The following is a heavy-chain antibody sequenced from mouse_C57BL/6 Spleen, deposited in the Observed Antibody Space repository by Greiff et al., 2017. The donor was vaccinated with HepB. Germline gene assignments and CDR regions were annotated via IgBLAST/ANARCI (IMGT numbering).Heavy chain of an antibody. J-gene: IGHJ2*01. CDR3: ARVGVVGDY. Sequence: EVQLQESGPGLVKPSQSLSLTCSVTGYSITSGYYWNWIRQFPGNKLEWMGYISYDGSNNYNPSLKNRISITRDTSKNQFFLKLNSVTTEDTATYYCARVGVVGDYWGQGTTLTVSS. D-gene: IGHD1-1*01. V-gene: IGHV3-6*01. CDR2: ISYDGSN. CDR1: GYSITSGYY.